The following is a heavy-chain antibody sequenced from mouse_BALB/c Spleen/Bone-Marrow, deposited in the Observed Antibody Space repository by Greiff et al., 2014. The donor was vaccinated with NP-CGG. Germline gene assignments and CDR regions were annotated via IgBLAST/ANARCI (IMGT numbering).Heavy chain of an antibody. Sequence: EVKLVASGGGLVKPGGSLKLSCAASGFTFSGYAMSWVRQTPEKRLEWVASISSGGSTFYPDSEKGRFTISRDNARNILYLQMSSLRSEDTAMYYCARRKTTILTTFYWYFDVWGAGTTVTVSS. V-gene: IGHV5-6-5*01. D-gene: IGHD2-5*01. J-gene: IGHJ1*01. CDR2: ISSGGST. CDR3: ARRKTTILTTFYWYFDV. CDR1: GFTFSGYA.